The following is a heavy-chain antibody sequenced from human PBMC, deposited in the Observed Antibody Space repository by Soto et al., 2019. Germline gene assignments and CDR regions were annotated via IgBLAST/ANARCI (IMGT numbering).Heavy chain of an antibody. CDR3: ARSFKGDYYGMDV. Sequence: GGSLRLSCAASGFTFSSYGMHWVRQAPGKGLEWVAVIWYDGSNKYYADSVKGRFTISRDNSKNTLYQQMNSLRAEDTAVYYCARSFKGDYYGMDVWGQGTTVTVSS. D-gene: IGHD3-16*01. CDR1: GFTFSSYG. J-gene: IGHJ6*02. CDR2: IWYDGSNK. V-gene: IGHV3-33*01.